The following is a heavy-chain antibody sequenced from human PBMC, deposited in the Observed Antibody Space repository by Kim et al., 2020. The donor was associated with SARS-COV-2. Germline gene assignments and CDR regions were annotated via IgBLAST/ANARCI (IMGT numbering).Heavy chain of an antibody. CDR2: ISGSGGST. V-gene: IGHV3-23*01. J-gene: IGHJ6*02. Sequence: GGSLRLSCAASGFTFSSYAMSWVRQAPGKGLEWVSAISGSGGSTYYADSVKGRFTISRDNSKNTLYLQMNSLRAEDTAVYYCAKGMFGEPLRVGYYGMDVWGQGTTVTVSS. CDR3: AKGMFGEPLRVGYYGMDV. CDR1: GFTFSSYA. D-gene: IGHD3-10*02.